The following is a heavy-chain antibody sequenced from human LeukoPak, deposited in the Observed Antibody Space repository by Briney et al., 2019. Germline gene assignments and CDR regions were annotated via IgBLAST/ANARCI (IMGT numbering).Heavy chain of an antibody. V-gene: IGHV3-23*01. J-gene: IGHJ4*02. Sequence: GGSLRLSCVASGFTFSSYGMSWVRQAPGRGLEWVSSTSGSGDDTYYADSVKGRFTLSRDNSKNTLYLQMNSLRADDTAVYYCAKKRSSGGATQFDYWGQGTLVTVSS. D-gene: IGHD2-15*01. CDR1: GFTFSSYG. CDR3: AKKRSSGGATQFDY. CDR2: TSGSGDDT.